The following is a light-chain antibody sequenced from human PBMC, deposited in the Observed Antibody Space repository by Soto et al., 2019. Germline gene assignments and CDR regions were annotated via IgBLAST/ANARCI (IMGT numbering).Light chain of an antibody. Sequence: EIVMTQSPATLSVSPGERATLSCRASQSVSSNLAWYQQKPGQAPRLLIYGASTRATGIPARFSGSGSGTEFTLTINRLEPEDFAVYYCQLYSRSPRQITFGQGTRLEIK. CDR1: QSVSSN. V-gene: IGKV3-15*01. J-gene: IGKJ5*01. CDR3: QLYSRSPRQIT. CDR2: GAS.